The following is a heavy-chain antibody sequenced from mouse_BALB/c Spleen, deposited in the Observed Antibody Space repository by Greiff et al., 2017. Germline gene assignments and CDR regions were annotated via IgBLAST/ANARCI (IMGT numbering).Heavy chain of an antibody. CDR3: ASLGGVYAMDY. Sequence: EVQRVESGGGLVKPGGSLKLSCAASGFTFSSYAMSWVRQSPEKRLEWVAEISSGGSYTYYPDTVTGRFTISRDNAKNTLYLEMSSLRSEDTAMYYCASLGGVYAMDYWGQGTSVTVSS. J-gene: IGHJ4*01. CDR2: ISSGGSYT. V-gene: IGHV5-9-4*01. D-gene: IGHD4-1*01. CDR1: GFTFSSYA.